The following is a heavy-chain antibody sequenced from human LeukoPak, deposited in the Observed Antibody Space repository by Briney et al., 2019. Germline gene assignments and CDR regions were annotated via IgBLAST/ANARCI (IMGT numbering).Heavy chain of an antibody. CDR1: GYTCTSSG. CDR2: ISGYNAHT. CDR3: ARDGYGSASDY. V-gene: IGHV1-18*01. Sequence: ASVRVSCKASGYTCTSSGISGVRQAPGQGLECMGWISGYNAHTNYVQKLQGRVTMTTDTATSTAYMELRSLRSDDTAVYYRARDGYGSASDYWGQGTLVTVSS. J-gene: IGHJ4*02. D-gene: IGHD5-18*01.